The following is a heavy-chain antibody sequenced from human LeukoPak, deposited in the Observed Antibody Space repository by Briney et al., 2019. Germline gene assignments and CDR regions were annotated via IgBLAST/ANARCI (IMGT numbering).Heavy chain of an antibody. D-gene: IGHD6-13*01. CDR2: IYYSGST. J-gene: IGHJ6*03. CDR1: GGSISSYY. V-gene: IGHV4-59*01. Sequence: SETLSLTCTVSGGSISSYYWSWIRQPPGKGLEWIGYIYYSGSTNYNPSLKSRVTISVDTSKNHFSLKLYSVTAADTAVYYCARVVSSSWDYYYYMDVWGKGTTVTISS. CDR3: ARVVSSSWDYYYYMDV.